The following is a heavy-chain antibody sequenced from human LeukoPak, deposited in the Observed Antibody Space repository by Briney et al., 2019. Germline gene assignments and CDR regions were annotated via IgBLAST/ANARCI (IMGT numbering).Heavy chain of an antibody. Sequence: TGGSLRLSCAASGFTFSTYGMHWVRQAPGKGLEWVAVISYDGSNKYYADSVKGRFTISRDNSKNTLYLQMNSLRAEDTAVYYCARLSGDSSGYSLGWFDPWGQGTLVTVSS. CDR1: GFTFSTYG. CDR3: ARLSGDSSGYSLGWFDP. J-gene: IGHJ5*02. V-gene: IGHV3-30*19. D-gene: IGHD3-22*01. CDR2: ISYDGSNK.